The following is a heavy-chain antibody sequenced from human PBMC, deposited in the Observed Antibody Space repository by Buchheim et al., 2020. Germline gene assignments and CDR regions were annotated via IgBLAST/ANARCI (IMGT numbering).Heavy chain of an antibody. CDR2: IVVGSGNT. J-gene: IGHJ6*03. V-gene: IGHV1-58*01. D-gene: IGHD3-10*01. CDR3: ARGLRGSISNWYYYYMDV. CDR1: GFTFTSSA. Sequence: QMQLVQSGPEVKKPGTSVKVSCKASGFTFTSSAVQWVRQARGQRLEWIGWIVVGSGNTNYAQKFQERVTITRDMSTSTAYMELSSLRSEDTAVYYCARGLRGSISNWYYYYMDVWGKGTT.